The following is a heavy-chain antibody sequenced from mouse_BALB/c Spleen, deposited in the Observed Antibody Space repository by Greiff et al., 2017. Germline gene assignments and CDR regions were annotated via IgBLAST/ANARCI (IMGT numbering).Heavy chain of an antibody. CDR2: IYPSDSYT. J-gene: IGHJ3*01. D-gene: IGHD2-4*01. CDR1: GYTFTSYW. CDR3: TTGNYYDYDVGAY. V-gene: IGHV1-69*02. Sequence: QVQLQQPGAELVRPGASVKLSCKASGYTFTSYWINWVKQRPGQGLEWIGNIYPSDSYTNYNQKFKDKATLTVDKSSSTAYMQLSSPTSEDSAVYYCTTGNYYDYDVGAYWGQGTLVTVSA.